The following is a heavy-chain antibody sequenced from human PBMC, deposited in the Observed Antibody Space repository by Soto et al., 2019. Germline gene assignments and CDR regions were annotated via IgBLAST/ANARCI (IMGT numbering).Heavy chain of an antibody. V-gene: IGHV4-31*03. CDR1: GGSISSGGYY. Sequence: PSETLSLTCNVSGGSISSGGYYWNWIRQVPGRGLEWIGYISYSASSFYNPSLKSRVTISVDTSKNQFSLKLSSVTAADTAVYYCARDYGDYSAVWFDPWGQGTLVTVSS. J-gene: IGHJ5*02. CDR3: ARDYGDYSAVWFDP. CDR2: ISYSASS. D-gene: IGHD4-17*01.